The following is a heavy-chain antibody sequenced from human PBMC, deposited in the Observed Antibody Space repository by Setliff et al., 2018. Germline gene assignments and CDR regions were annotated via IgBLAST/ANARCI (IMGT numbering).Heavy chain of an antibody. CDR1: GGSISSSSYY. J-gene: IGHJ4*02. D-gene: IGHD5-12*01. V-gene: IGHV4-39*01. CDR2: IYYSGST. CDR3: ARGYSGYDYLKPFDH. Sequence: LSLTCTVSGGSISSSSYYRGWIRQPPGKGLEWIGSIYYSGSTYYNPSLKSRVTISVDTSKNQFSLKLSSVTAADTAVYYCARGYSGYDYLKPFDHWGQGTLVTVSS.